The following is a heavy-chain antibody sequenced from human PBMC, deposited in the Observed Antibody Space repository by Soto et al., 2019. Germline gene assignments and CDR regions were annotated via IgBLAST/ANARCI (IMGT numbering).Heavy chain of an antibody. V-gene: IGHV4-34*01. CDR2: INHSGST. CDR1: GGSFSGYY. CDR3: AKKRPAAYSRWSAP. J-gene: IGHJ5*02. Sequence: SETLSLTCAVYGGSFSGYYWSWIRQPPGKGLEWIGEINHSGSTNHNPSLKSRVTISVDTSKNQFSLTLSSVTAADTAGSYRAKKRPAAYSRWSAPGAKETLVPVPP. D-gene: IGHD6-25*01.